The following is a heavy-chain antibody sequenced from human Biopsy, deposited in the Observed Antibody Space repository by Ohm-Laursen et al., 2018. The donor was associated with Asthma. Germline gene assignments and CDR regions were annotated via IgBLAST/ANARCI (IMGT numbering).Heavy chain of an antibody. D-gene: IGHD6-13*01. CDR3: ARGTGFSSSWYYLHC. CDR2: TYYRSKWYN. V-gene: IGHV6-1*01. J-gene: IGHJ4*02. Sequence: SDTLSLTCALSGDSVSSNSATWNWIRQSPSRGLEWLGRTYYRSKWYNDYAVSVKSRMTINPDTSKNHFSLQLNSVTPEDTAVYYCARGTGFSSSWYYLHCWGPGTLVTVSS. CDR1: GDSVSSNSAT.